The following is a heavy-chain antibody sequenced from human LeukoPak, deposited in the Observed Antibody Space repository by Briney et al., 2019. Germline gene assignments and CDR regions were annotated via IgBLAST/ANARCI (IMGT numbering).Heavy chain of an antibody. CDR2: INPSGGST. Sequence: ASVKVSCKSSGYTFNIYYMYWVRQAPGQGLEWMGIINPSGGSTSYAQKFQGRVTMTRDTSTSTVYMELSSLRSEDTAVYYCAKDWGTTGTTGWLFDSWGQGTLVTVSS. CDR3: AKDWGTTGTTGWLFDS. D-gene: IGHD1-1*01. J-gene: IGHJ4*02. V-gene: IGHV1-46*02. CDR1: GYTFNIYY.